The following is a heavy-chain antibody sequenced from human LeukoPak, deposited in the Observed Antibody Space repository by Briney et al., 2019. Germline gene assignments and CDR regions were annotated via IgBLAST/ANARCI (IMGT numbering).Heavy chain of an antibody. Sequence: GGSLRLSCAASGFTFSSYAMSWVRQAPGKGLEWVSAISGSGGSTYYADSVKGRFTISRDNSKSALCLQMNSLRAEDTAVYYCAKSSLLVVVVVGYYYYMDVWGKGTTVTVSS. CDR1: GFTFSSYA. CDR3: AKSSLLVVVVVGYYYYMDV. CDR2: ISGSGGST. D-gene: IGHD2-15*01. V-gene: IGHV3-23*01. J-gene: IGHJ6*03.